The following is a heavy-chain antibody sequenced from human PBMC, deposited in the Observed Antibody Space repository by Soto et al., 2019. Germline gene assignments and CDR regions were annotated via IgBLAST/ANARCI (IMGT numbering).Heavy chain of an antibody. J-gene: IGHJ4*02. V-gene: IGHV3-48*04. CDR1: GFTFSSYS. CDR2: IGGDSTTI. Sequence: GGSLRLSCVAYGFTFSSYSMNWVRQAPGKGLEWISYIGGDSTTIYYADSVKGRFTISRNNAKNSLFLQMNSLRAGDTAVYYCVRRSGSDYWGQGTLVTVSS. D-gene: IGHD6-19*01. CDR3: VRRSGSDY.